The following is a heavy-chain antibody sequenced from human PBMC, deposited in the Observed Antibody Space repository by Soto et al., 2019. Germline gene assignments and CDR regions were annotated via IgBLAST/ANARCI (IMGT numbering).Heavy chain of an antibody. Sequence: QITLKESGPTLVKPTQTLTLTCTFSGFSVSTSGVGVGWIRQPPGKALEWLALIYWDDDKRYSPSLKSRLTITKDTAKNHVVLTITTMDPVDTATYYCAYGDYVGNWFDPWGQGTLVTVSS. CDR3: AYGDYVGNWFDP. CDR1: GFSVSTSGVG. D-gene: IGHD4-17*01. V-gene: IGHV2-5*02. J-gene: IGHJ5*02. CDR2: IYWDDDK.